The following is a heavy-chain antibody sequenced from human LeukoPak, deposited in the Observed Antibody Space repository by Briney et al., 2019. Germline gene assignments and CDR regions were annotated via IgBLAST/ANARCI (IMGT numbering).Heavy chain of an antibody. CDR3: ARVLYYTSWNTGAFDI. V-gene: IGHV3-74*01. D-gene: IGHD1/OR15-1a*01. Sequence: PGGSLRLSCAASGFTFSSYWMHWVRQAPGKGLVWVSRITSGGSSTSHADSVKGRFTISRDNAKNTLYLQMNSLRAEDTAVYYCARVLYYTSWNTGAFDIWGQGTMVTVSS. CDR1: GFTFSSYW. CDR2: ITSGGSST. J-gene: IGHJ3*02.